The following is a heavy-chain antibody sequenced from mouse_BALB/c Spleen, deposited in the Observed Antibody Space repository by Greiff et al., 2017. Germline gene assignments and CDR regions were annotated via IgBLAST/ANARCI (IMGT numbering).Heavy chain of an antibody. D-gene: IGHD2-1*01. Sequence: VQLKESGGGLVQPKGSLKLSCAASGFTFNTYAMNWVRQAPGKGLEWVARIRSKSNNYATYYADSVKDRFTISRDDSQSMLYLQMNNLKTEDTAMYYCVRSLGNYPPWFAYWGQGTLVTVAA. J-gene: IGHJ3*01. V-gene: IGHV10-1*02. CDR1: GFTFNTYA. CDR2: IRSKSNNYAT. CDR3: VRSLGNYPPWFAY.